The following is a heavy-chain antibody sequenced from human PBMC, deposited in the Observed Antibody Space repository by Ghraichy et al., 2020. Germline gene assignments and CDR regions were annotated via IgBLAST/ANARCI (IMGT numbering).Heavy chain of an antibody. CDR2: ISSSSSYI. D-gene: IGHD6-19*01. CDR1: GFTFSSYS. V-gene: IGHV3-21*01. Sequence: GESLNISCAASGFTFSSYSMNWVRQAPGKGLEWVSSISSSSSYIYYADSVKGRFTISRDNAKNSLYLQMNSLRAEDTAVYYCAREPNSSGWSRYWYFDLWGRGTLVTVSS. J-gene: IGHJ2*01. CDR3: AREPNSSGWSRYWYFDL.